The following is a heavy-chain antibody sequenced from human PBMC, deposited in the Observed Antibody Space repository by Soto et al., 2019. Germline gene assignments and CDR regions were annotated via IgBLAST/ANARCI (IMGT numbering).Heavy chain of an antibody. CDR2: ISGSGGST. D-gene: IGHD5-12*01. CDR3: AKDREEMATISYFDY. V-gene: IGHV3-23*01. CDR1: GFTFSSYA. J-gene: IGHJ4*02. Sequence: PGGSLRLSCAASGFTFSSYAMSWVRQAPGKGLEWVSAISGSGGSTYYADSVKGRFTISRDNSKNTPYLQMNSLRAEDTAVYYCAKDREEMATISYFDYWGQGTLVTVSS.